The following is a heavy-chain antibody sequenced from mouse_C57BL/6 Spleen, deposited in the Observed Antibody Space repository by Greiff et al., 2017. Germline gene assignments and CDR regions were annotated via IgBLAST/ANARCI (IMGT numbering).Heavy chain of an antibody. Sequence: VQLQQSGPELVKPGASVKISCKASGYTFTDYYMNWVKQSHGKSLEWIGDINPNNGGTSYNQKFKGKATLTVDKSSSTAYMELRSLTSEDSAVYYCARSRTAQALYYYAMDYWGQGTSVTVSS. D-gene: IGHD3-2*02. V-gene: IGHV1-26*01. CDR2: INPNNGGT. J-gene: IGHJ4*01. CDR3: ARSRTAQALYYYAMDY. CDR1: GYTFTDYY.